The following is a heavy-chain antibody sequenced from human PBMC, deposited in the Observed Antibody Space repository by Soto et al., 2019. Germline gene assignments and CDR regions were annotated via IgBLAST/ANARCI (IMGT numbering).Heavy chain of an antibody. V-gene: IGHV4-34*01. CDR3: ARGGVTGTALHYYYYYGMDV. D-gene: IGHD1-20*01. Sequence: KSSETLSLTCAVYGGSFSGYYWSWIRQPPGKGLEWIGEINHSGSTNYNPSLKSRVTISVDTSKNQFSLKLSSVTAADTAVYYCARGGVTGTALHYYYYYGMDVWGQGTTVT. CDR1: GGSFSGYY. J-gene: IGHJ6*02. CDR2: INHSGST.